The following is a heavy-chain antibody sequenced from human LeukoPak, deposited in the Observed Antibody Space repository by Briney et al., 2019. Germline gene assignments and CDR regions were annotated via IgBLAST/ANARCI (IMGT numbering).Heavy chain of an antibody. CDR3: ARGNWFDP. Sequence: GESLKISCKGSGYDFTNYWIGWVRQMPGKGLEWMGTIYPGDSDTRYSPSFQGQVTISADKPINTAYLQWSSLKASDTAIYSCARGNWFDPWGQGTLVTVSS. CDR2: IYPGDSDT. J-gene: IGHJ5*02. CDR1: GYDFTNYW. V-gene: IGHV5-51*04.